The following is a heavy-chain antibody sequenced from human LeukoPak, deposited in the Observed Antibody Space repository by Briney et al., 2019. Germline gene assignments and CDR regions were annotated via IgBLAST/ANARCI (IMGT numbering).Heavy chain of an antibody. Sequence: GGSLRLSCAASGITFSSFGMHWVRQAPGKGLEWVAFIRYDGTNKYYADSVKGRFTISRDNSKNTLYLQMNSLRAEDTAVYYCAKDLGYYDSSGYYHYYMDVWGKGTTVTISS. J-gene: IGHJ6*03. D-gene: IGHD3-22*01. CDR2: IRYDGTNK. V-gene: IGHV3-30*02. CDR3: AKDLGYYDSSGYYHYYMDV. CDR1: GITFSSFG.